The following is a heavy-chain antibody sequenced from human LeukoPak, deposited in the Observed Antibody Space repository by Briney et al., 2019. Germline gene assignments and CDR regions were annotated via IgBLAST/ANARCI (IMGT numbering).Heavy chain of an antibody. J-gene: IGHJ3*02. CDR3: AKDIWPSMIVGDAFDI. CDR1: GFTFDDYA. V-gene: IGHV3-9*01. CDR2: ISWNSGSI. D-gene: IGHD3-22*01. Sequence: PGGSLRLSCAASGFTFDDYAMHWVRQAPGKGLEWVSGISWNSGSIGYADSVKGRFTISRDNAKNSLYLQMNSLRAEDTALYYCAKDIWPSMIVGDAFDIWGQGTMVTVSS.